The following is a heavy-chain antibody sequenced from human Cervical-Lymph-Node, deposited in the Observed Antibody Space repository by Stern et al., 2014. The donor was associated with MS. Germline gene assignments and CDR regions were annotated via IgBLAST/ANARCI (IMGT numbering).Heavy chain of an antibody. CDR3: ARRKTGWTGTTLFDVFDT. CDR1: GYPFTGYD. D-gene: IGHD1/OR15-1a*01. V-gene: IGHV1-8*01. Sequence: QMQLVQSGAEVKKPGASVKVACKASGYPFTGYDITWVRQAPGQGLEWMGWINPNSAATGNAQKFQGRVSMARDTSTDTVYMELNSLASEDTGVYYCARRKTGWTGTTLFDVFDTWGQGTVVTVSS. CDR2: INPNSAAT. J-gene: IGHJ3*02.